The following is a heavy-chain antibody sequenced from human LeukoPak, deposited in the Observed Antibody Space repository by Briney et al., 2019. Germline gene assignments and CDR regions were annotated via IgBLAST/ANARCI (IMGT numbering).Heavy chain of an antibody. D-gene: IGHD5-12*01. Sequence: SETLSLTCTVSGGSISSGDYYWSWIRQPPGKGLEWIGYIYYSGSTYYNPSLKSRVTISVDTSKNQFSLKLSSVTAADTAVYYCARIGYSGYDSADYWGQGTLSPSPQ. V-gene: IGHV4-30-4*01. CDR2: IYYSGST. CDR1: GGSISSGDYY. CDR3: ARIGYSGYDSADY. J-gene: IGHJ4*02.